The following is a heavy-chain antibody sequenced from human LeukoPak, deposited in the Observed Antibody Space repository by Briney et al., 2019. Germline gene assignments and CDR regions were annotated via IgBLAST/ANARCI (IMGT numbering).Heavy chain of an antibody. J-gene: IGHJ3*02. CDR1: GGSISSYY. V-gene: IGHV4-59*12. D-gene: IGHD6-6*01. Sequence: KSSETLSLTCTVSGGSISSYYWSWIRQPPGKGLEWIGYIYYSGSTNYNPSLKSRVTISVDTSKNQFSLKLSSVTAADTAVYYCARGGSIAASDAFDIWGQETMVTVSS. CDR2: IYYSGST. CDR3: ARGGSIAASDAFDI.